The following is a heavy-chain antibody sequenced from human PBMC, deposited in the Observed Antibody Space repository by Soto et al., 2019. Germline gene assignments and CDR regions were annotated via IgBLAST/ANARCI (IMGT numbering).Heavy chain of an antibody. Sequence: GGSLRLSCAASGFPFSDYYMSWIRQAPGKGLEWVSYISSSGSTIYYADSVKGRFTISRDNAKNSLYLQMNSLRAEDTAVYYCHYYDFWSGYSPDPFDYWGQGTLVTVS. CDR2: ISSSGSTI. J-gene: IGHJ4*02. V-gene: IGHV3-11*01. CDR1: GFPFSDYY. D-gene: IGHD3-3*01. CDR3: HYYDFWSGYSPDPFDY.